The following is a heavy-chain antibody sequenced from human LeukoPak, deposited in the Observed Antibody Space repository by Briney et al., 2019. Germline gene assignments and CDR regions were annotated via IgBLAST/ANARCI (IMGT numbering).Heavy chain of an antibody. CDR2: ISAYNGNP. J-gene: IGHJ4*02. V-gene: IGHV1-18*01. Sequence: ASVKVSCKASGYTFTSYGISWVRQAPGQGLEWMGWISAYNGNPNHAQKLQGRVTMTTDTSTSTAYMELRSLRSDETAVYYCARDWARYSSSWYYFDYWGQGTLVTVSS. D-gene: IGHD6-13*01. CDR1: GYTFTSYG. CDR3: ARDWARYSSSWYYFDY.